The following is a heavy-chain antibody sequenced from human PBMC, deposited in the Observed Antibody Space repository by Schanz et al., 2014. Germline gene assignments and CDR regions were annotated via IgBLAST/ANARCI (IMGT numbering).Heavy chain of an antibody. D-gene: IGHD3-10*01. CDR1: GGTFSSYA. J-gene: IGHJ5*02. CDR3: AREGTVIRGLSGWFDP. CDR2: IIPILGIA. V-gene: IGHV1-69*04. Sequence: QVQLVQSGAEVKKPGSPVKVSCKSSGGTFSSYAISWVRQAPGQGLEWMGRIIPILGIATYAQKFQGRVTMTTDTSTSTVYMELRSLTSDDTAVYYCAREGTVIRGLSGWFDPWGQGTLVTVSS.